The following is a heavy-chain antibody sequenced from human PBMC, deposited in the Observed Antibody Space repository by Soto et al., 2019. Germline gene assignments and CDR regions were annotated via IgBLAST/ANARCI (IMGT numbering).Heavy chain of an antibody. CDR3: APAVRGDLFDY. D-gene: IGHD3-10*01. J-gene: IGHJ4*02. CDR2: IYWDDDK. Sequence: QITLKESGPTLVKPTQTLTLTCTFSGFSLSTSGVGVGWIRQPPGKALEWLALIYWDDDKRYSPSLKSRLTITKDTAKNQVVLTMTNMDPVDTATYYCAPAVRGDLFDYWGQGTLVTVSS. V-gene: IGHV2-5*02. CDR1: GFSLSTSGVG.